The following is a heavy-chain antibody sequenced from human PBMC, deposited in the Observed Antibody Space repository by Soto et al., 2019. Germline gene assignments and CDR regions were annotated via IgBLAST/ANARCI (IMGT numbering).Heavy chain of an antibody. V-gene: IGHV3-7*01. J-gene: IGHJ4*02. CDR3: ARDSGTTGDAVDY. CDR1: GFTFSSYW. Sequence: SLRLACAASGFTFSSYWTSWVRQAPGKGLEWVANIKQDGSERYYVDSVKGRFTISRDNAKDSLYLQMNSLRAEDTAVYYCARDSGTTGDAVDYWGQGTLVTVSS. D-gene: IGHD4-4*01. CDR2: IKQDGSER.